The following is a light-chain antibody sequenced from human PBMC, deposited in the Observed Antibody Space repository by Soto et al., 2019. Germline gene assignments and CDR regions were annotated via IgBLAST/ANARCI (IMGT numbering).Light chain of an antibody. V-gene: IGKV3-15*01. CDR3: QQYNNWPMT. CDR1: QSVSSN. J-gene: IGKJ1*01. CDR2: GAS. Sequence: EIVMTQSPATLSVATGERATLSCRASQSVSSNLAWYQQKPGQAPRLLIYGASTRATGIPARFSGSGSGTEFTLTISSLQSEDFVVYYCQQYNNWPMTFGQGTKVEIK.